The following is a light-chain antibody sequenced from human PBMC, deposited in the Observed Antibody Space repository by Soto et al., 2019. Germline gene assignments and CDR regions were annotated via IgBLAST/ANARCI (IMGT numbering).Light chain of an antibody. J-gene: IGKJ3*01. CDR2: AAS. V-gene: IGKV1-27*01. Sequence: DIQMTQAPSSLSASVGDRVTITCRASQGIRNYLAWYQQKPGKVPKLLIYAASTLQSGVPSRFSGSGSETDFTRTIRSLQPEDVATYYCQKSNGSSFTFGPGTKVDIK. CDR1: QGIRNY. CDR3: QKSNGSSFT.